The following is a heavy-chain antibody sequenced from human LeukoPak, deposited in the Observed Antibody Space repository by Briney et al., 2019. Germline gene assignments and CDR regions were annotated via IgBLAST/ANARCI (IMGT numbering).Heavy chain of an antibody. Sequence: ASVKVSCRASGGTFSSYAISWVRQAPGRGLEWMGGIIPIFGTANYAQKFQGRVTITADESTSTAYMELSSLRSEDTAVYYCARDREGYCSGGSCNYYFDYWGQGTLVTVSS. CDR2: IIPIFGTA. CDR1: GGTFSSYA. CDR3: ARDREGYCSGGSCNYYFDY. V-gene: IGHV1-69*13. D-gene: IGHD2-15*01. J-gene: IGHJ4*02.